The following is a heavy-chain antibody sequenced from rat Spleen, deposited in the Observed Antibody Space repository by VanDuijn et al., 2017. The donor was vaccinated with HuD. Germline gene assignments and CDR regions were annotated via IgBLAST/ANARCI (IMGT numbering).Heavy chain of an antibody. Sequence: EVQLVESGGGLVQPGRSLKLSCAASGFTFSDYTMAWVRQAPKKGLEWVAAIIYDGSNTYYRDSVKRRFTISRDNAKSTLYLQMDSLRSEDTAIYYCARPTTGIPFNYWGQGVMVTVSS. J-gene: IGHJ2*01. CDR1: GFTFSDYT. CDR2: IIYDGSNT. V-gene: IGHV5-17*01. CDR3: ARPTTGIPFNY. D-gene: IGHD1-9*01.